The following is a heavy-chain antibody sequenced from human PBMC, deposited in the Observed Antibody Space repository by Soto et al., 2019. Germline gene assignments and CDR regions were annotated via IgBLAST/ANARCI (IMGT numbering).Heavy chain of an antibody. V-gene: IGHV1-69*10. J-gene: IGHJ5*02. D-gene: IGHD2-2*01. CDR1: GGSFSSLV. Sequence: SVKVSCKASGGSFSSLVISWLRQAPGQGPEWMGGINPMLGVANFAQKFQDRVTITADESTTTAYMELSSLRSEDTAVYYCARGPAQFDPWGQGTLVTVS. CDR3: ARGPAQFDP. CDR2: INPMLGVA.